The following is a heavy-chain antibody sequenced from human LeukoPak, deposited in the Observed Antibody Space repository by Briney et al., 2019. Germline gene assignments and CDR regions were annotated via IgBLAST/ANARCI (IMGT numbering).Heavy chain of an antibody. CDR2: IYYSGST. D-gene: IGHD4-17*01. V-gene: IGHV4-59*12. CDR3: ARGGYGDYLDY. J-gene: IGHJ4*02. Sequence: SETLSLTCTVSGDSISTYYWSWIRQPPGKGLEWIGYIYYSGSTNYNPSLKSRVTISVDTSKNQFSLKLNSVTAADTAVYYCARGGYGDYLDYWGQGTLVTVSS. CDR1: GDSISTYY.